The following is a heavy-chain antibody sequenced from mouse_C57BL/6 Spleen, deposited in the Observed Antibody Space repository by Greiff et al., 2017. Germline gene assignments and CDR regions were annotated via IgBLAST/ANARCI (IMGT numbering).Heavy chain of an antibody. CDR3: ARLDSSGYGTWFAY. D-gene: IGHD3-2*02. V-gene: IGHV1-82*01. J-gene: IGHJ3*01. CDR1: GYAFSSSW. CDR2: IYPGDGDT. Sequence: QVQLQQSGPELVKPGASVKISCKASGYAFSSSWMNWVKQRPGKGLEWIGRIYPGDGDTNYNGKFKGKATLTADKSSSTAYMQLSSLTSEDSAVYFCARLDSSGYGTWFAYWGRGTLVTVCA.